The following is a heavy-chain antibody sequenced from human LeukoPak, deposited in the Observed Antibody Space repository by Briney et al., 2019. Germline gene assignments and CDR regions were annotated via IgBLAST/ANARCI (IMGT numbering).Heavy chain of an antibody. CDR1: GFTFSSYG. Sequence: GGSLRLSCAASGFTFSSYGMHWVRQAPGKGLEWVAVISYDGSNKYYADSVKGRFTISRDNSKNTLYLQMNSLRAEDTAVYYCARDRPIAARPSDYWGQGTLVTVSS. J-gene: IGHJ4*02. D-gene: IGHD6-6*01. CDR3: ARDRPIAARPSDY. V-gene: IGHV3-30*03. CDR2: ISYDGSNK.